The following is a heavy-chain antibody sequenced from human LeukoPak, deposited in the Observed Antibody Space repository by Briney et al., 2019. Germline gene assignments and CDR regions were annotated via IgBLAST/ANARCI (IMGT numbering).Heavy chain of an antibody. J-gene: IGHJ4*02. CDR2: IYPGDSDT. CDR1: GYTFTSYW. Sequence: PGESLKISCKGSGYTFTSYWIGWVRQMPGKGLEWMGIIYPGDSDTRYSPSFQGQVTISVDKSISTAYLQWSSLKASDTAMYYCARPSYDYGDSEGDYWGQGTLVTVSS. V-gene: IGHV5-51*01. D-gene: IGHD4-17*01. CDR3: ARPSYDYGDSEGDY.